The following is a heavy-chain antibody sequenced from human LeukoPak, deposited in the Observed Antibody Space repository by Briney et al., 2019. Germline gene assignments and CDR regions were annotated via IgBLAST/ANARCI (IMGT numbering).Heavy chain of an antibody. D-gene: IGHD6-13*01. CDR2: IKSKTDGGTT. J-gene: IGHJ4*02. CDR3: TVSGYSSSWYAFDY. Sequence: PGGSLRLSCAASGFTFSNAWMSWVRQAPGKGLEWVGRIKSKTDGGTTDYAAPVKGRFTISRDDSKNTLYLQMNSLKTEDTAVYYCTVSGYSSSWYAFDYWGQGTLVTVSS. V-gene: IGHV3-15*01. CDR1: GFTFSNAW.